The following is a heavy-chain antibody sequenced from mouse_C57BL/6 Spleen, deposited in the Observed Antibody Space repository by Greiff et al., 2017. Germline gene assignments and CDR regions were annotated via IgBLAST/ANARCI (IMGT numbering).Heavy chain of an antibody. CDR1: GYTFTDYE. D-gene: IGHD2-10*01. CDR2: IDPETGGP. Sequence: VQLQQSGAELVRPGASVTLSCKASGYTFTDYEMHWVKQTPVHGLEWIGAIDPETGGPAYNQKFKGKAILTADKSSSTAYMELRSLTSEDPAVYYCTRSPPLLLSGFAYWGQGTLVTVSA. CDR3: TRSPPLLLSGFAY. V-gene: IGHV1-15*01. J-gene: IGHJ3*01.